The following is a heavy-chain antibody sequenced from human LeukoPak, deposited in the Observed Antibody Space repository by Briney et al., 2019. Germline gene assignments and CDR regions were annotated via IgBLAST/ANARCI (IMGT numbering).Heavy chain of an antibody. J-gene: IGHJ4*02. D-gene: IGHD6-19*01. CDR3: AKDIRSGLTAPDY. V-gene: IGHV3-23*01. Sequence: GGSLRLSCAASGFTFSSYAMSWVRQAPGKGLEWVSAISGSGGSAYYADSVKGRFTISRDNSKNTLYLQMNSLRPEDTALYYCAKDIRSGLTAPDYWGQGTLVTVSS. CDR2: ISGSGGSA. CDR1: GFTFSSYA.